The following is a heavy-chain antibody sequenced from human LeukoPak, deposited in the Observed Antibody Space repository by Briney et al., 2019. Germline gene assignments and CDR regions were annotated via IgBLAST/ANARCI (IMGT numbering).Heavy chain of an antibody. D-gene: IGHD6-6*01. J-gene: IGHJ4*02. CDR2: ISSSGSTI. CDR3: AGGIGFEYSGSSSFDY. V-gene: IGHV3-11*01. Sequence: GGSLRLSCAASGFTFSDYYMSWIRQAPGKGLEWVSYISSSGSTIYYADSVKGRFTISRDNAENSLYLQMNSLRAEDTAVYYCAGGIGFEYSGSSSFDYWGQGTLVTVSS. CDR1: GFTFSDYY.